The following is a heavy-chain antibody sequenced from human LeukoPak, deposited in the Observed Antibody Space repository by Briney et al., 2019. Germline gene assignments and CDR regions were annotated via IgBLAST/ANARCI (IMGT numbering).Heavy chain of an antibody. V-gene: IGHV4-4*07. Sequence: PETLSLTCTASGGSISSYYWSWIRQPAGKGLEWIGRIYTSGSTNYNHSLKSRVTMSVDTSKNQFSLKLSSVTAADTAVYYCASARTTAFMDVWGKGTTVTVSS. J-gene: IGHJ6*04. CDR3: ASARTTAFMDV. CDR1: GGSISSYY. D-gene: IGHD2-2*01. CDR2: IYTSGST.